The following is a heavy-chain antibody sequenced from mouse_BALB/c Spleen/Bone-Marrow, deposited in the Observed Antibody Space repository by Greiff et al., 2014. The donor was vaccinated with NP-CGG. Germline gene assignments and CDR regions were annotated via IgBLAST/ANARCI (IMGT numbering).Heavy chain of an antibody. CDR2: IDPSDSYT. CDR1: GYTFTSYW. Sequence: VQLQQSGVEFVKPGASVKLSCKASGYTFTSYWMHWVEQRPGQGLEWIGEIDPSDSYTKYNQNFKGKATLTVDKSSSTAYVQLSSLTSEDSAVYYCARTYYDYDWFAYWGQGTLVTVSA. V-gene: IGHV1-69*02. J-gene: IGHJ3*01. D-gene: IGHD2-4*01. CDR3: ARTYYDYDWFAY.